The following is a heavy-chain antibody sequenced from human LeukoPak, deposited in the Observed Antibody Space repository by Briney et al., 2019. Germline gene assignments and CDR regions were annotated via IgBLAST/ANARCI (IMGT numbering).Heavy chain of an antibody. D-gene: IGHD3-10*02. J-gene: IGHJ4*02. CDR2: ISSSGSTI. CDR1: GFTFSSYG. V-gene: IGHV3-48*04. CDR3: CSGSYYIDY. Sequence: PGGSLRLSCAASGFTFSSYGMHWVRQAPGKGLEWVSYISSSGSTIYYADSVKGRFTISRDNAKNSLYLQMNSLRAEDTAVYYCCSGSYYIDYWGQGTLVTVSS.